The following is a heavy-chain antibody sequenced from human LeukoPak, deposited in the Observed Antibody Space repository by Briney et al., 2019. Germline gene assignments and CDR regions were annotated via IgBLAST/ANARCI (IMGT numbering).Heavy chain of an antibody. J-gene: IGHJ4*02. D-gene: IGHD1-26*01. CDR1: GDSISRHY. CDR3: ARERLIAGATVFDY. CDR2: IYCSGST. Sequence: PSETLSLTCTVSGDSISRHYWSWIRQPPGKGLERIGCIYCSGSTSYNPSLKSRVTISVDTSNNQFSLKLTSMTAADTAVYFCARERLIAGATVFDYWGQGTLVTVSS. V-gene: IGHV4-59*11.